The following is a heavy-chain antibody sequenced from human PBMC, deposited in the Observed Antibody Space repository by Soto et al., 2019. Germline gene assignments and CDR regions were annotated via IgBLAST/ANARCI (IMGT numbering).Heavy chain of an antibody. Sequence: QVQLVESGGGVVQPGRSLRLSCAASGFTFSSYAMHWVRQAPGKGLEWVAVISYDGSNKYYADSVKGRFTISRDNSKNTLYLQMNSLRAEDTAVYYCARDPAMIVVVITTFDYWGQGTLVTVSS. J-gene: IGHJ4*02. CDR1: GFTFSSYA. D-gene: IGHD3-22*01. CDR3: ARDPAMIVVVITTFDY. V-gene: IGHV3-30-3*01. CDR2: ISYDGSNK.